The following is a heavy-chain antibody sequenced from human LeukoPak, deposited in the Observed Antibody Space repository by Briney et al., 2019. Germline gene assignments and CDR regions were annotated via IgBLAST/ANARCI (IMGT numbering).Heavy chain of an antibody. V-gene: IGHV1-69*13. J-gene: IGHJ6*03. CDR3: ARGPLYYDILTGYSDGYYYMDV. Sequence: SVKVSSKASGGTFSSYAISWVRQAPGQGLEWMGGIIPIFGTANYAQKFQGRVTITADESTSTAYMELSSLRSEDTAVYYCARGPLYYDILTGYSDGYYYMDVWGKGTTVTVSS. CDR1: GGTFSSYA. D-gene: IGHD3-9*01. CDR2: IIPIFGTA.